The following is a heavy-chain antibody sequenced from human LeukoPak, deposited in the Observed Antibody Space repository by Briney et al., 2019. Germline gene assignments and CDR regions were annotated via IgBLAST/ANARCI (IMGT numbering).Heavy chain of an antibody. V-gene: IGHV4-38-2*02. D-gene: IGHD2-21*02. J-gene: IGHJ6*03. Sequence: SEALSLTCTVSGFSISSGYYWGWIRQPPWKGLEWIGNHSGSTSYNPSLKSRVTISVDTSKNQFSLKLSSVTAADTAVYYCARVGVVTPYYYYYMDVWGKGTTVTISS. CDR3: ARVGVVTPYYYYYMDV. CDR1: GFSISSGYY. CDR2: HSGST.